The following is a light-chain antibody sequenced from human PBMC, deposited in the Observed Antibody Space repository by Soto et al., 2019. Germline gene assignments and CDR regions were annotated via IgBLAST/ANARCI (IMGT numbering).Light chain of an antibody. Sequence: EIVLTQSPATLSSFPGDRVTLSCRASQYINTRLAWYQHRPGQAPRLLIYDASDRATGIPARFSGSGSGTDFTLTISDLEPEDFAIYYCQQRSSWPPITFGQGTRLEIK. V-gene: IGKV3-11*01. CDR3: QQRSSWPPIT. J-gene: IGKJ5*01. CDR1: QYINTR. CDR2: DAS.